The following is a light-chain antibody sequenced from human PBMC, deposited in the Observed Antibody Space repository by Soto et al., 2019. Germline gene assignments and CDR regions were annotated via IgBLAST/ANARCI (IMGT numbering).Light chain of an antibody. CDR3: QQYDNLPLT. J-gene: IGKJ4*01. V-gene: IGKV1-33*01. CDR2: DAS. CDR1: QDISNY. Sequence: IQRSQSPSSLAASVGDRVTITCQASQDISNYLNWYQQKPGKAPKLLIYDASNLETGVPSRFSGSGSGTDFTFTISSLQPEDIATYYCQQYDNLPLTFGGGTKVDI.